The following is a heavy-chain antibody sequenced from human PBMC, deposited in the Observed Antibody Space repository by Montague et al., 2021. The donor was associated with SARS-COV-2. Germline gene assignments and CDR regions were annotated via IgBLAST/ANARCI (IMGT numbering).Heavy chain of an antibody. D-gene: IGHD3-10*01. V-gene: IGHV3-7*01. Sequence: SMRISCAASGFTFSNYWMNWARQAPGKGLEWVASIKPDGSGQNYVDSVKGRFTISRDNAKKSLYLQMNSLRVDDTAVYYCARSLFSSGSFWGQGTLVTVSS. CDR1: GFTFSNYW. J-gene: IGHJ4*02. CDR3: ARSLFSSGSF. CDR2: IKPDGSGQ.